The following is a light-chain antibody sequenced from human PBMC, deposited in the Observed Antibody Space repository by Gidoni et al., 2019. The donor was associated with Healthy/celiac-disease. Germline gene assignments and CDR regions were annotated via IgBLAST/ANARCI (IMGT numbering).Light chain of an antibody. J-gene: IGLJ2*01. CDR1: NIGSKS. CDR3: QVWDSSSDHLVV. CDR2: DDS. Sequence: SYVLTQPPSVSVAPGHTARITCGGNNIGSKSVHWYQQKPGQAPVLVVYDDSERPSGSPERFSGSNSGNTATLTISRVEAGDEADYYCQVWDSSSDHLVVFGGGTKLTVL. V-gene: IGLV3-21*02.